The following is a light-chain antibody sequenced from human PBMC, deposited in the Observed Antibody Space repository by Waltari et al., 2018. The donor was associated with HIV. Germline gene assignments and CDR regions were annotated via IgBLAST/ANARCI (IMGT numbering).Light chain of an antibody. J-gene: IGLJ2*01. CDR3: ATWDDNLSGVV. V-gene: IGLV1-47*01. Sequence: QSVLTQPPSASGTPGQRVPISCSGSSSDIGSYYVYWFQQLPGTAPKLLIYRNNQRPSGVPDRFSGSKSGTSASLAISGLRSEDEADYYCATWDDNLSGVVFGGGTKLTVL. CDR2: RNN. CDR1: SSDIGSYY.